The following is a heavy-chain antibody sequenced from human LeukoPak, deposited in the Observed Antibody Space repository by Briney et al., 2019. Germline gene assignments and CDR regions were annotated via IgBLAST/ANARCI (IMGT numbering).Heavy chain of an antibody. CDR1: GFTFSGYW. CDR3: ARTFAAAHIDY. D-gene: IGHD2-15*01. CDR2: IKSDRSST. Sequence: GGSLRLSCAASGFTFSGYWMHWVRQAPGKGLVWVSRIKSDRSSTTYADSVKGRFTISRDNAKNTLYLEMNSLRAEDTAVYYCARTFAAAHIDYWGQGTLVTVSS. J-gene: IGHJ4*02. V-gene: IGHV3-74*01.